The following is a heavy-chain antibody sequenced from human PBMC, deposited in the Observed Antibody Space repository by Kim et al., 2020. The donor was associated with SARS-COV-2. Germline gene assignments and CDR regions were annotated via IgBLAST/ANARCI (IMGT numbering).Heavy chain of an antibody. D-gene: IGHD2-15*01. J-gene: IGHJ5*02. CDR2: IHSGGNT. CDR3: ARGLNSFVVVVTA. Sequence: SETLSLTCTVSGVSVGSTDYYWGWIRQPPGKGLEWIGSIHSGGNTFYSPSLKSRVTISVDRSRNQFSLKLNSVTAADTAVYFCARGLNSFVVVVTAWGQGTLVTVSS. V-gene: IGHV4-39*07. CDR1: GVSVGSTDYY.